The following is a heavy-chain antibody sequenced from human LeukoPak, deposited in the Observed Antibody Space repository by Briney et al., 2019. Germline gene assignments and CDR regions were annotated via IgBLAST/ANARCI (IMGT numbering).Heavy chain of an antibody. CDR2: IYYSGTT. CDR1: GGSISGGSISGYH. J-gene: IGHJ5*02. Sequence: SETLSLTCSVSGGSISGGSISGYHWSWIRQPPGKGLEWIGYIYYSGTTNYNPSLKSRVSISVDTSKKQFSLKLSSVTAADTAVYYCARQRFGGATPNWFDPWGQGTLVTVSS. V-gene: IGHV4-61*08. D-gene: IGHD3-16*01. CDR3: ARQRFGGATPNWFDP.